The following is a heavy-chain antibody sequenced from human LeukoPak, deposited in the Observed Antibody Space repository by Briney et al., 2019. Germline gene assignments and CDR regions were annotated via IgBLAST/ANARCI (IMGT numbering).Heavy chain of an antibody. Sequence: ASVKVSCKVSGYTLTELSMHWVRQAPGKGLEWVGGFDSEDGETIYAQKFQGRVTMTEDTSTDTAYMELSSLRSEDTAVYYCATECPDQLLLYTPFDYWGQGTLVTVSS. CDR3: ATECPDQLLLYTPFDY. J-gene: IGHJ4*02. D-gene: IGHD2-2*01. V-gene: IGHV1-24*01. CDR1: GYTLTELS. CDR2: FDSEDGET.